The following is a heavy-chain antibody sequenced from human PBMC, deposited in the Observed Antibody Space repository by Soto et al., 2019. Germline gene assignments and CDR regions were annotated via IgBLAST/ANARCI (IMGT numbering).Heavy chain of an antibody. J-gene: IGHJ6*02. CDR2: LNSDGSIT. CDR1: GFSFSTYW. V-gene: IGHV3-74*01. D-gene: IGHD5-18*01. Sequence: GGSLRLSCAASGFSFSTYWMHWVRQGPGKGLVWVSRLNSDGSITNYADSVKGRFTISRDNARNTLYLQMNSLRAGDTAVYYCVRDGYPAWVYGVDVWGQGTTVTVSS. CDR3: VRDGYPAWVYGVDV.